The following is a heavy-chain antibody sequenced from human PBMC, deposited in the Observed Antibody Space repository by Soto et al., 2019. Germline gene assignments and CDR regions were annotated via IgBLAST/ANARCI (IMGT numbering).Heavy chain of an antibody. Sequence: GGSLRLSCSASGFTFSSYAMHWVRQAPGKGLEYVSAISSNGGSTYYADSVKGRFTISRDNSKNTLYLQMSSLRAEDTAVYYCVKGSRSMWQLVGRDAFDIWGQGTMVTVSS. CDR3: VKGSRSMWQLVGRDAFDI. J-gene: IGHJ3*02. D-gene: IGHD6-13*01. CDR1: GFTFSSYA. V-gene: IGHV3-64D*08. CDR2: ISSNGGST.